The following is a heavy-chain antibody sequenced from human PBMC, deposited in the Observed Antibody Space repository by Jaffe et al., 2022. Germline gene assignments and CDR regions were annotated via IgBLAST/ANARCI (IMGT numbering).Heavy chain of an antibody. V-gene: IGHV3-48*03. Sequence: EVQLVESGGGLVQPGGSLRLSCAASGLTFSSYEMNWVRQAPGKGPEWVSYISSSGSTIYYADSVKGRCTISRDNAKNSLYLQLNSLRAEDTAVYYCARGRSDYAPHYSYYYMDVWGKGTTVTVSS. CDR1: GLTFSSYE. D-gene: IGHD4-17*01. CDR2: ISSSGSTI. CDR3: ARGRSDYAPHYSYYYMDV. J-gene: IGHJ6*03.